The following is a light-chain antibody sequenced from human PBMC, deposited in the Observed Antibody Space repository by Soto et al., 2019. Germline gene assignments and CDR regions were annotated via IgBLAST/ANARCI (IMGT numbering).Light chain of an antibody. J-gene: IGLJ1*01. V-gene: IGLV2-23*01. CDR1: SSDVGSYNL. Sequence: ALTQPASVSGSPGQSITISCTGTSSDVGSYNLVSWYQQHPGKAPKLMIYEGSKRPSGVSNRFSGSKSGNTASLTISGLQADDEADYYCCSYAGSSTFVFGTVTQLTVL. CDR3: CSYAGSSTFV. CDR2: EGS.